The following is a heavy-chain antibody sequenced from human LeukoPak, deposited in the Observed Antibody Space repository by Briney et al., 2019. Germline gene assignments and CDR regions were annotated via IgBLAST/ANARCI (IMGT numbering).Heavy chain of an antibody. CDR1: GFTFSSYA. Sequence: GGSLRLSCAASGFTFSSYAMSWVRQAPGKGLEWVSAISGSGGSTYYADSVEGRFTISRDNSKNTLYVQMNSLRAEDTAVYYCARGDSGFDYWGQGTLVTVSS. V-gene: IGHV3-23*01. D-gene: IGHD4/OR15-4a*01. CDR2: ISGSGGST. J-gene: IGHJ4*02. CDR3: ARGDSGFDY.